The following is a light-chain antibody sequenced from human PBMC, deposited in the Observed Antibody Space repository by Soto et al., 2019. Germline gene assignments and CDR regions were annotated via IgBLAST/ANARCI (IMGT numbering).Light chain of an antibody. CDR2: DAS. Sequence: DIQMTQSPSTLSASVGDRVTITCRASQSVSNWLAWYQQKRGKAPELLIYDASSWKSGGPSRFSGSGSGTEITSTINRLQPADFATYQCQKYNTYSAFGRGTKVEIK. CDR1: QSVSNW. V-gene: IGKV1-5*01. J-gene: IGKJ1*01. CDR3: QKYNTYSA.